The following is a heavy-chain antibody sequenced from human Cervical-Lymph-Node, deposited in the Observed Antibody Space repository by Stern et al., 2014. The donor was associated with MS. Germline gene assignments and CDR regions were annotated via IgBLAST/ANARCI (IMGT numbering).Heavy chain of an antibody. D-gene: IGHD1-1*01. V-gene: IGHV2-5*02. CDR1: GFSLSTSGVG. CDR3: AHLTTATALDY. Sequence: QITLKESGPTLVKPTQTLTLTCTFSGFSLSTSGVGVGWIRQPPVKALEWLALIYWDDDKRYSPSLESRLTITKDTSKNLVVLTMTNMDPVDTATYYCAHLTTATALDYWGQGTLVTVSS. CDR2: IYWDDDK. J-gene: IGHJ4*02.